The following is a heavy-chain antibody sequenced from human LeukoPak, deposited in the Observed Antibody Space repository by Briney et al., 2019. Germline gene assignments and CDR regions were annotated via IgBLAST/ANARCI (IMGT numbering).Heavy chain of an antibody. D-gene: IGHD3-10*01. J-gene: IGHJ4*02. CDR3: ARGYFDYYGSGSYYNLIDY. CDR2: INHSRAT. CDR1: GGPFIGSY. Sequence: PSETLSLTCAVSGGPFIGSYWSWIRQPPGKGLEWIGEINHSRATNYNPSLKSRVTISVVTSKKEFSLKLKSVTAADTAIYYCARGYFDYYGSGSYYNLIDYWGQGILVTVSS. V-gene: IGHV4-34*01.